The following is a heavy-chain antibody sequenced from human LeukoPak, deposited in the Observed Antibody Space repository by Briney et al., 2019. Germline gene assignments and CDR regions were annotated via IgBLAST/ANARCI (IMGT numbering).Heavy chain of an antibody. CDR3: ARVREYSSSPSY. Sequence: SVKGRFTISRDNAKNSLYLQMNSLRAEDTAVYYCARVREYSSSPSYWGQGTLVTVSS. D-gene: IGHD6-13*01. V-gene: IGHV3-21*01. J-gene: IGHJ4*02.